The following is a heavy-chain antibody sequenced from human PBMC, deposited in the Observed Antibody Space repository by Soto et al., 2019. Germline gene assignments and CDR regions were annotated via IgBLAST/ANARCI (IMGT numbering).Heavy chain of an antibody. V-gene: IGHV3-23*01. Sequence: PWWSLRLSCSASGFTCSSYAMSWFRQAPGKGLEWVSAISGSGGSTYYADSVKGRFTISRDNSKNTLYLQMNSLRAEDTAVYYCAKGLNPYYYYGMDVWGQGTTVTVSS. CDR3: AKGLNPYYYYGMDV. CDR1: GFTCSSYA. J-gene: IGHJ6*02. CDR2: ISGSGGST.